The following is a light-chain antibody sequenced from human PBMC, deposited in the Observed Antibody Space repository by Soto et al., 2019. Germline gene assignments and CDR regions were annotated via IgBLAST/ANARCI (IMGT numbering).Light chain of an antibody. CDR1: SGDVGGHDW. Sequence: QSALTQPPSASGSPGQSVTISCTGTSGDVGGHDWGSWYRVRPGETPKLIIYEVNQRPSGVPDRFSGSKTGNSASLTVSGLQVEEEADYFCFSYAGIKAVFGTETQVTVL. CDR2: EVN. CDR3: FSYAGIKAV. J-gene: IGLJ1*01. V-gene: IGLV2-8*01.